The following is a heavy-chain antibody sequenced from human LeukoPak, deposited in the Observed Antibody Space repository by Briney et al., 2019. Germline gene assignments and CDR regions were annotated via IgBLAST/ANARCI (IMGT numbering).Heavy chain of an antibody. V-gene: IGHV3-9*01. CDR2: ISWNSGSI. CDR1: GFTFSSCA. D-gene: IGHD5-12*01. J-gene: IGHJ4*02. Sequence: GGSLRLSCAASGFTFSSCAMSWVRQAPGKGLEWVSGISWNSGSIGYADSVKGRFTISRDNAKNSLYLQMNSLRAEDTALYYCAKDIFRAYSGYDWVYWGQGTLVTVSS. CDR3: AKDIFRAYSGYDWVY.